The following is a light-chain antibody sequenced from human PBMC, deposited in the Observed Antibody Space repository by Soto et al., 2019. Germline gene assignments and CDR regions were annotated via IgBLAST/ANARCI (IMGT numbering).Light chain of an antibody. J-gene: IGKJ5*01. CDR2: DAS. CDR3: QQRRNWPPGIT. CDR1: QSVGSS. V-gene: IGKV3-11*01. Sequence: EIVLKQSPATLSLSPGERATLSCRASQSVGSSLDWYQQKPGQAPRLLIYDASNRATGIPARFSGSGSGTDFTLTISSLEPEDFAVYYCQQRRNWPPGITVGQGTRLEIK.